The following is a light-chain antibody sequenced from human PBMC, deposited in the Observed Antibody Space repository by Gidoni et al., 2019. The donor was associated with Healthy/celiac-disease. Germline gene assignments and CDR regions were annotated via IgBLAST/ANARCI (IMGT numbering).Light chain of an antibody. J-gene: IGKJ5*01. CDR2: AAS. V-gene: IGKV1-39*01. Sequence: DIQMTQSPSSLSASVGDRATITCRASQSISSYLNSYQQKPGKAPKLLIYAASSLQSGVPSRFSGSGSGTDFTLTISSLQPEDFATYYCQQSYSTPSITFGQGTRLEIK. CDR3: QQSYSTPSIT. CDR1: QSISSY.